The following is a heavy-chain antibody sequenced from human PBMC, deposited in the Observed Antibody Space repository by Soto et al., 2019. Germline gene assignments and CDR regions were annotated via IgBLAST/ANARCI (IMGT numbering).Heavy chain of an antibody. CDR3: ARARIHCTSASCYTEFDY. V-gene: IGHV4-30-4*01. Sequence: QVQLQESGPGLLKPSQTLSLTCTVSSDSISSRNFYWSWIRQPPGKGLEWIGYIYYSGSIYSSPSLRSRVSISVDTSQNQFSLNLISVTAADTAVYYCARARIHCTSASCYTEFDYWGQGILVTLSS. CDR1: SDSISSRNFY. J-gene: IGHJ4*02. D-gene: IGHD2-2*02. CDR2: IYYSGSI.